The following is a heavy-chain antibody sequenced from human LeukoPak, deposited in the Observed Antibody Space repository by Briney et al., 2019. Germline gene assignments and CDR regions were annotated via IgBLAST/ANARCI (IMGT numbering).Heavy chain of an antibody. J-gene: IGHJ4*02. D-gene: IGHD1-7*01. Sequence: PGGSLRLSCAASGFTFRSYAMSWVRQAPGKGLEWVSAISGSGGSTYYADSVKGRFTISRDNSKNTLYLQMNSLRAEDTAVYYCAEVLGGGTTFGYWGQGTLVTVSS. V-gene: IGHV3-23*01. CDR3: AEVLGGGTTFGY. CDR2: ISGSGGST. CDR1: GFTFRSYA.